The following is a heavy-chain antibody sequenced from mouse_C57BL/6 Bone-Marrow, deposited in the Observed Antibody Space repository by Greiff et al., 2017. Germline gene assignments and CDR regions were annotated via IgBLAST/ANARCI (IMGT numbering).Heavy chain of an antibody. CDR1: GYAFSSSG. Sequence: QVQLQQSGPELVKPGASGKISCKASGYAFSSSGMNGVKQRPGKGLEWIGRIYPGKGENNYNGKFKGKATLTADKSSSTAYMQLSSLTSEDSAVYFCANPNGDDWYFDVWGTGTTVTVSS. CDR3: ANPNGDDWYFDV. V-gene: IGHV1-82*01. D-gene: IGHD4-1*02. CDR2: IYPGKGEN. J-gene: IGHJ1*03.